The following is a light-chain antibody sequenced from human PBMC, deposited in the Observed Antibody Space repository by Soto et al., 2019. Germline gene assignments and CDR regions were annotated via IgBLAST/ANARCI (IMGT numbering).Light chain of an antibody. Sequence: DIQVAQSPSSLSTSIGDRVTITCRASQSISTYLNWYEQKPGKAPKLLSYAASRLQPGVPSRFRGSGSRTDFTLTIGTLQPEDFATYYCQHAYTAPVTFGHGTRLEIK. CDR1: QSISTY. CDR3: QHAYTAPVT. V-gene: IGKV1-39*01. CDR2: AAS. J-gene: IGKJ5*01.